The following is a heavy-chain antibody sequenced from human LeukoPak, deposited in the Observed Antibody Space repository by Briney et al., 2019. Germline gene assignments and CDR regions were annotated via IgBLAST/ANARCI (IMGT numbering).Heavy chain of an antibody. V-gene: IGHV4-34*01. CDR2: INHSGST. Sequence: PSETLSLTCAVYGGSFSGYYWSWIRQPPGQGLEWIGEINHSGSTNYNPSLKSRVTISVDTSKNQFSLKLSSVTAADTAVYYCVRSHRRSRLDPWGQGTLVTVSS. CDR1: GGSFSGYY. J-gene: IGHJ5*02. CDR3: VRSHRRSRLDP. D-gene: IGHD2-15*01.